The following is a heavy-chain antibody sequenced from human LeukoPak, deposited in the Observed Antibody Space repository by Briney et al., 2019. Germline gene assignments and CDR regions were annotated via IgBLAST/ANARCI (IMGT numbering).Heavy chain of an antibody. J-gene: IGHJ4*02. Sequence: PGGSLRLSCAVSGFSVSNNYMNWVRQAPGKGLEWVSVIYSGGSTYYADSVKGRFTISRDNSKNTLYLQMNSLRAEDTAVYYCARVRGPTTVTDYWGQGTLVTVSS. V-gene: IGHV3-53*01. CDR1: GFSVSNNY. CDR3: ARVRGPTTVTDY. CDR2: IYSGGST. D-gene: IGHD4-17*01.